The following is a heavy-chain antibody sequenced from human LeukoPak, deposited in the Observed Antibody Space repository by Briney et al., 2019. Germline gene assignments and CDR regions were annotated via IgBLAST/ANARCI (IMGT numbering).Heavy chain of an antibody. CDR2: IKQDGSEK. D-gene: IGHD6-13*01. J-gene: IGHJ4*02. CDR1: GFTFSSYW. V-gene: IGHV3-7*01. CDR3: AKGAAAGLNYYFDY. Sequence: QPGGSLRLSCAASGFTFSSYWMSWVRQAPGKGLEWVANIKQDGSEKYYVDSVKGRFTISRDNAKNSLYLQMNSLRAEDTAVYYCAKGAAAGLNYYFDYWGQGTLVTVSS.